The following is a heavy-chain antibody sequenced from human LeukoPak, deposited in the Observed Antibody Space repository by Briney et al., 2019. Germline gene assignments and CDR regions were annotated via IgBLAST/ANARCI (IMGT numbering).Heavy chain of an antibody. CDR2: ISGSGGST. CDR3: AKLGSSGWPYGDAFDI. CDR1: GFTFSSYA. D-gene: IGHD6-19*01. Sequence: GGSLRLSCAASGFTFSSYAMSWVRQAPGEGLEWVPAISGSGGSTYYADSVKGRFTISRDNSKNTLYLQMNSLRAEDTAVYYCAKLGSSGWPYGDAFDIWGQGTTVTVSS. J-gene: IGHJ3*02. V-gene: IGHV3-23*01.